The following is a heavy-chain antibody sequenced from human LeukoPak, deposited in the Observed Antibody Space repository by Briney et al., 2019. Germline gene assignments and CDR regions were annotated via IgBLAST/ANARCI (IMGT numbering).Heavy chain of an antibody. D-gene: IGHD6-13*01. J-gene: IGHJ4*02. V-gene: IGHV4-39*01. CDR2: IYYSGST. CDR3: ASSYSSSWYYFDY. CDR1: GGSISSSSYY. Sequence: SETLSLTCTVSGGSISSSSYYWGWIRQPPGKGLEWIGSIYYSGSTYYNPSLKSRFTISVDTSKDQFSLKLSSVTAADTAVYYCASSYSSSWYYFDYWGQGTLVTVSS.